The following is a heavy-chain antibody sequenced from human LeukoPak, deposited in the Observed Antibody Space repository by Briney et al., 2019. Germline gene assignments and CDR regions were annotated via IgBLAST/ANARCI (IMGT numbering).Heavy chain of an antibody. CDR1: GFTFSNYW. J-gene: IGHJ4*02. CDR2: IKQDDTEK. CDR3: ARGGAPGFYFDF. Sequence: GGSLRLTCVASGFTFSNYWMSWVRRAPGKGLEWVANIKQDDTEKYFVDSVKGRFTISRDNAKNSLYLQMNSLRAEDTAVYYCARGGAPGFYFDFWGQGTLVAVSS. D-gene: IGHD1-26*01. V-gene: IGHV3-7*01.